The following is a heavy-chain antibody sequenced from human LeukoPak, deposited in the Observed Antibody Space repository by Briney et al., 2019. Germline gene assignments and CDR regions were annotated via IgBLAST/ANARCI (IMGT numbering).Heavy chain of an antibody. J-gene: IGHJ4*02. CDR3: ARGDSSGYVCDY. CDR2: ISSSSSYI. D-gene: IGHD3-22*01. V-gene: IGHV3-21*06. CDR1: GFTLSSYS. Sequence: GGSLRLSCAASGFTLSSYSMNWVRQAPGKGLEWVSSISSSSSYIYYADSVKGRFTTSRDNAKNSLYVQMDSLRAEDTAVYYCARGDSSGYVCDYWGQGTLVTVSS.